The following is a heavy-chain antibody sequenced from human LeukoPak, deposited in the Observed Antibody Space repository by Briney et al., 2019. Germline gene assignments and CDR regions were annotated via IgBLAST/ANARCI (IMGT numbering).Heavy chain of an antibody. CDR3: ARETRYYYYMDV. V-gene: IGHV3-21*01. J-gene: IGHJ6*03. CDR2: ISSSSSYI. CDR1: GFTFSSYS. Sequence: GGSLRLSCAASGFTFSSYSMNWVRRAPGKGPEWVSSISSSSSYIYYADSVKGRFTISRDNAKNSLYLQMNSLRAEDTAVYYCARETRYYYYMDVWGKGTTVTVSS.